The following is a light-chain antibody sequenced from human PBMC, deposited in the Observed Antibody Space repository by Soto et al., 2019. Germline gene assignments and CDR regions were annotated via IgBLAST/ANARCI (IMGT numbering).Light chain of an antibody. CDR3: TSYAGSNNFV. Sequence: QSALTQPPSASGSPGQSVTISCTGTSSDVGDYNYVSWYQQHPGKAPKLMIYEVSKRPSGVPDRFSGSKSGNTASLTVSGLQAKDEADYYCTSYAGSNNFVFGTGTKVTVL. J-gene: IGLJ1*01. CDR2: EVS. CDR1: SSDVGDYNY. V-gene: IGLV2-8*01.